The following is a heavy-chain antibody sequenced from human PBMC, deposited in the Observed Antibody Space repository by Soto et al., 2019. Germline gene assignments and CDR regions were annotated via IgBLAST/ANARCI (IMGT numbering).Heavy chain of an antibody. D-gene: IGHD3-22*01. CDR2: IIPIFGTA. CDR1: GGTFSSYA. V-gene: IGHV1-69*13. J-gene: IGHJ4*02. Sequence: GASVKVSCKASGGTFSSYAISWVRQAPGQGLEWMGGIIPIFGTANYAQKSQGRVTITADESTSTAYMELSSLRSEDTAVYYCARDAYYYDSSGYFHYWGQGTLVTVSS. CDR3: ARDAYYYDSSGYFHY.